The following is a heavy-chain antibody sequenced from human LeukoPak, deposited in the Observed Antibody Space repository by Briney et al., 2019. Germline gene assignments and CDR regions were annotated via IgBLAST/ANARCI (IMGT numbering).Heavy chain of an antibody. CDR1: GYSFTGYY. D-gene: IGHD5-18*01. CDR3: AREKDTAVVNELDY. Sequence: AASVKVSCKASGYSFTGYYMHWVRQAPGQGLEWMGWINPNSGDTHYSQKFQGRVTMTRDTSISTAYMEVSRLRSDDTAVYYCAREKDTAVVNELDYWGQGTLVTVPS. J-gene: IGHJ4*02. V-gene: IGHV1-2*02. CDR2: INPNSGDT.